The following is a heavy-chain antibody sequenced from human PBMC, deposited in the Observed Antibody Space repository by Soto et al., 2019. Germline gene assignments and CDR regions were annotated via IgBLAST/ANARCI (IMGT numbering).Heavy chain of an antibody. CDR2: INPNNGNT. D-gene: IGHD1-7*01. V-gene: IGHV1-8*01. CDR1: GYTFTSYD. Sequence: QVQLVQSGAEVKKPGASVKVSCKASGYTFTSYDINWVRQATGQGLEWLGWINPNNGNTGYAQNLQGRVTITRDTSIITAYMELSSLRSEDTAVYFCARTSSGTRQGFDPWGQGTLVTVSS. CDR3: ARTSSGTRQGFDP. J-gene: IGHJ5*02.